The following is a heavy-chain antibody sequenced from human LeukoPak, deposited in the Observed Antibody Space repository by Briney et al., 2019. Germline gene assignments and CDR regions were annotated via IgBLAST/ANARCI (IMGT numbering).Heavy chain of an antibody. CDR3: ARVWDYDSSGYYLYYFDY. J-gene: IGHJ4*02. D-gene: IGHD3-22*01. V-gene: IGHV4-59*01. CDR1: GGSISSYY. CDR2: IYYSGST. Sequence: SETLSLTCTVSGGSISSYYWSWIRQPPGKGLEWIGYIYYSGSTNYNPSLKSRVTISVDTSKNQFSLKLSSVTAADTAVYYCARVWDYDSSGYYLYYFDYWGQGTLVTVSS.